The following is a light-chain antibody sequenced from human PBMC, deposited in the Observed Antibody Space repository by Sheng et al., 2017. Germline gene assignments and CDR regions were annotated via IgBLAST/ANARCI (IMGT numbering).Light chain of an antibody. J-gene: IGKJ3*01. Sequence: PGERVTLSCRASQSVSSSYLTWYQQKPGQAPRLLIYGASTRATSIPARFSGSGSGTDFTLTISSLQPEDFAVYYCQQYRTSPFTFGPGTKVDIK. CDR1: QSVSSSY. CDR3: QQYRTSPFT. V-gene: IGKV3-20*01. CDR2: GAS.